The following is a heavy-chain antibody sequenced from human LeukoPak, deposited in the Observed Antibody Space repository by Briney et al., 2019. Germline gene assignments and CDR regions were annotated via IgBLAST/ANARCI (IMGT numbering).Heavy chain of an antibody. Sequence: ASVKVSCKASGYTFTGYYIHWVRQAPGQGLEWMGWIKPDTGATDYAQKFQGRVTMTRDTSISTAYMELSRLRSDDTAVYYCARFRFVYGADFSIDVWGQGTTVTVSS. V-gene: IGHV1-2*02. D-gene: IGHD4-17*01. J-gene: IGHJ6*02. CDR3: ARFRFVYGADFSIDV. CDR2: IKPDTGAT. CDR1: GYTFTGYY.